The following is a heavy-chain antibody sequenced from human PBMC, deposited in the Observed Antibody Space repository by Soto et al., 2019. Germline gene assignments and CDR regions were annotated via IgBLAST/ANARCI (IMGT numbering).Heavy chain of an antibody. D-gene: IGHD3-10*01. J-gene: IGHJ6*02. CDR3: AKESIITMVRGVMRALYGMDV. CDR2: ISGSGGST. Sequence: GGSLRLSCAASGFTFSSYAMSWVRQAPGKGLEWVSAISGSGGSTYYADSVKGRFTISRDNSKNTLYLQMNSLRAEDTAVYYCAKESIITMVRGVMRALYGMDVWGQGTKVTVSS. CDR1: GFTFSSYA. V-gene: IGHV3-23*01.